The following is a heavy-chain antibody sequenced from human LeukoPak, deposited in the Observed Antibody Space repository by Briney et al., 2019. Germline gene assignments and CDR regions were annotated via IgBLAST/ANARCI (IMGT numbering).Heavy chain of an antibody. D-gene: IGHD2-8*01. Sequence: GWIRQPPGKGLEWMGIIYPGDSYTRYSPSFQGQVTISADKSISTAYLQWSSLKASDTAMYYCARSPVGYCTNGACYTFDYWGQGTLVTVSS. CDR3: ARSPVGYCTNGACYTFDY. J-gene: IGHJ4*02. V-gene: IGHV5-51*01. CDR2: IYPGDSYT.